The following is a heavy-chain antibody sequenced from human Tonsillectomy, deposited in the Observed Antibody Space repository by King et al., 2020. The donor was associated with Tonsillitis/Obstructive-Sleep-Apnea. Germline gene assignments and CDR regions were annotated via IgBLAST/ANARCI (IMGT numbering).Heavy chain of an antibody. CDR2: ISDGGGST. CDR3: AKGSYYSDY. D-gene: IGHD3-10*01. CDR1: GFTFRSYA. Sequence: VQLVESGGGFVQPGGSLRLSCAASGFTFRSYAMSWVRQAPGKGLEWVSVISDGGGSTFYADSVKGRFTISRDNSRNTLYLQMNSLRAEDTAVYYCAKGSYYSDYWGQGTLVTVSS. V-gene: IGHV3-23*04. J-gene: IGHJ4*02.